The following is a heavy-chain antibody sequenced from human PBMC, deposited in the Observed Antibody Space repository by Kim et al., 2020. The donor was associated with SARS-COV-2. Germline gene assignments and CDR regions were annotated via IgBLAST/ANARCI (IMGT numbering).Heavy chain of an antibody. J-gene: IGHJ3*02. CDR3: ARGAAADAFDI. D-gene: IGHD6-13*01. V-gene: IGHV3-21*01. CDR2: I. Sequence: IYYADSIKGGCTISRDNDTNSLYLQMISLRAEDTAVYYCARGAAADAFDIWGQGTVVTVSS.